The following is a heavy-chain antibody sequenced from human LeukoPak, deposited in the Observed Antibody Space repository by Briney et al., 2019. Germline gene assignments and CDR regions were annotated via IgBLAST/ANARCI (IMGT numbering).Heavy chain of an antibody. J-gene: IGHJ4*02. CDR1: GGSSSGYY. V-gene: IGHV4-34*01. D-gene: IGHD4-11*01. Sequence: SEALSLTCAVYGGSSSGYYWSWIRERPGEGGEWSRDIYHIGSSNFLPSLKSRVTISVDTSKNQFSLTLSSVTAADTAVYYCARVLQYPFYYFHFWGQGTLVTVSS. CDR2: IYHIGSS. CDR3: ARVLQYPFYYFHF.